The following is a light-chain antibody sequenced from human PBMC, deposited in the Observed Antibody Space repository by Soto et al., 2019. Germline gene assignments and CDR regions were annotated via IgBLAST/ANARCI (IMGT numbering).Light chain of an antibody. Sequence: QSALTQPASVSGSPGQSITISCTVTSSDVGGYNYVSWYQQHPGKAPKLMIYDVSNRPSGVSNRFSGSKSGNTASLTISGLQAQDEADYNCISSTSSSTLYVFGTGTKVTVL. CDR3: ISSTSSSTLYV. V-gene: IGLV2-14*01. J-gene: IGLJ1*01. CDR1: SSDVGGYNY. CDR2: DVS.